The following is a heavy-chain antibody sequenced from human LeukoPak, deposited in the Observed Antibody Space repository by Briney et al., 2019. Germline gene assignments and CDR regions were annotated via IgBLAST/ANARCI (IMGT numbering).Heavy chain of an antibody. J-gene: IGHJ5*02. V-gene: IGHV3-21*01. CDR2: ISSSSSYI. CDR1: GFTFSSYS. CDR3: ARDGRFAAAGANWFDP. Sequence: PGGSLRLSCAASGFTFSSYSMNWVRQAPGKGLEWVSSISSSSSYIYYADSVKGRFTISRDNAKNSLYLKMNSLRAEDTAVYYCARDGRFAAAGANWFDPWGQGTLVTVSS. D-gene: IGHD6-13*01.